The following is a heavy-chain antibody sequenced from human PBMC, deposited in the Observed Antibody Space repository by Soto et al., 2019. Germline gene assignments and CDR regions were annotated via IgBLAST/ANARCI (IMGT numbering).Heavy chain of an antibody. CDR1: GGSISSGGYY. J-gene: IGHJ4*02. D-gene: IGHD3-16*01. V-gene: IGHV4-31*03. CDR2: IYYSGST. CDR3: VSYPAVITLGGVTRIFDY. Sequence: SETLSLTCTVSGGSISSGGYYWNWIRQHPGKGLEWIGYIYYSGSTYYNPALKSRATISVDTSKNQFSLKLSSVTAADTAVYYGVSYPAVITLGGVTRIFDYWGQGTLVTVSS.